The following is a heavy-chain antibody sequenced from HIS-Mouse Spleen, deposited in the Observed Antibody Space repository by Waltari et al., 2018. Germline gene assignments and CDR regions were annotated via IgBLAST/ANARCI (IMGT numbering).Heavy chain of an antibody. CDR2: ISYDGSNK. Sequence: QVQLVESGGGVVQPGRSLRLSCAASGFPFSRYGMHWVRQAPGKGLEWVAVISYDGSNKYYADSVKGRFTISRDNSKNTLYLQMNSLRAEDTAVYYCEGVYGSGSYYFDYWGQGTLVTVSS. V-gene: IGHV3-30*03. CDR1: GFPFSRYG. CDR3: EGVYGSGSYYFDY. D-gene: IGHD3-10*01. J-gene: IGHJ4*02.